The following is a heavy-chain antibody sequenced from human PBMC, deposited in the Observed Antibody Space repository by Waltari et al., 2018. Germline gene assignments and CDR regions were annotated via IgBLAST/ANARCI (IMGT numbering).Heavy chain of an antibody. D-gene: IGHD1-26*01. CDR2: IYTSGST. CDR3: ARGRELLDY. J-gene: IGHJ4*02. Sequence: QVQLQESGPGLVKPSQTLSLTCTVSGGSISSGSYYWSWIRQPAGKGLEWIGYIYTSGSTNYNPSRKSRVTISVDTSKNQFSLKLSSVTAADTAVYYCARGRELLDYWGQGTLVTVSS. CDR1: GGSISSGSYY. V-gene: IGHV4-61*09.